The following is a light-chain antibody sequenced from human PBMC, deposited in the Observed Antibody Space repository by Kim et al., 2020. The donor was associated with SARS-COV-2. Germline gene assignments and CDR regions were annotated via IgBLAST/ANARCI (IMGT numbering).Light chain of an antibody. V-gene: IGLV3-9*01. CDR1: NIGRKN. CDR3: QVWDSGTV. Sequence: SYELTQPLSVSVALGQTAIITCGGNNIGRKNVHWYQPKPGQAPVLVMYRHSDRPSGIPERFSGSNSGNTATLTINRAQAGDEADSYCQVWDSGTVFG. J-gene: IGLJ1*01. CDR2: RHS.